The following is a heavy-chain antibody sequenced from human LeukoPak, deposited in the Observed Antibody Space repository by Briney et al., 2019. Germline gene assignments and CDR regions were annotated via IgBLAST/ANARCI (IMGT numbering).Heavy chain of an antibody. CDR3: ARWLYSSGWSLDP. V-gene: IGHV3-7*03. D-gene: IGHD6-19*01. J-gene: IGHJ4*02. CDR1: GFTFRNYQ. Sequence: PGGSLRLSCAASGFTFRNYQMNWVRQAPGKGLKWVAKIKEGGSEKHYADSVMGRFTISRDNAEDSLFLQMDSLRVEDTAVYYCARWLYSSGWSLDPWGQGTLVTVSS. CDR2: IKEGGSEK.